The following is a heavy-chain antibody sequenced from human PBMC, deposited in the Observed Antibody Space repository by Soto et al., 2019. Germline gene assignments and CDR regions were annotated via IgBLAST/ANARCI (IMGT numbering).Heavy chain of an antibody. D-gene: IGHD3-16*01. J-gene: IGHJ6*02. Sequence: KSLRISYKGSAASFTSYWNVGVSQMPGKGLEWMGIIYPGAPDPSYSPSFQAQVPISADKSLSTAYLQWRSLKASDTAMYYCVMRRRGTCGKDVGGRGTTLT. V-gene: IGHV5-51*01. CDR2: IYPGAPDP. CDR3: VMRRRGTCGKDV. CDR1: AASFTSYW.